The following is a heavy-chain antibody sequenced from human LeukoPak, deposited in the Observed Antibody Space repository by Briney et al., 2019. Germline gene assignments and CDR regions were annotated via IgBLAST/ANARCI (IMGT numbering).Heavy chain of an antibody. CDR2: IYPGDSDP. D-gene: IGHD6-19*01. J-gene: IGHJ4*02. Sequence: GEFLNISCKASGNSFTNYWIGWVRQMPGKGLEGMGIIYPGDSDPPSRPSFQGQVTISVDTSISTAHLQWSSLQASNTAMYYCASLPRGSSGWNYFDYWGQGTLVTVSS. V-gene: IGHV5-51*01. CDR3: ASLPRGSSGWNYFDY. CDR1: GNSFTNYW.